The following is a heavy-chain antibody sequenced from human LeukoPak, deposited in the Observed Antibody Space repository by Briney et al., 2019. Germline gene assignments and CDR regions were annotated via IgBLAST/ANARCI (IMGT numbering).Heavy chain of an antibody. CDR2: IRGSYST. J-gene: IGHJ4*01. CDR1: GFTFSNYA. V-gene: IGHV3-23*01. Sequence: GGSLRLSCAASGFTFSNYAMIWVRQAPGKGLEWVSAIRGSYSTEYADSVKDRFTISSDNSKNTLYLQMYSLRAEDTAIYYCGRDRGVAGDFDFWGLGTLVTVSS. CDR3: GRDRGVAGDFDF. D-gene: IGHD6-19*01.